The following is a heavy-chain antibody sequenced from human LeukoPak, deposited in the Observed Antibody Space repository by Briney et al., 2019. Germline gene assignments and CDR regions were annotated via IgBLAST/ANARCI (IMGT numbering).Heavy chain of an antibody. CDR1: GGSISSYY. V-gene: IGHV4-4*07. CDR3: ARGGSGSYYDYYYMDV. J-gene: IGHJ6*03. CDR2: IYTSGST. D-gene: IGHD3-10*01. Sequence: SETLSLTCTVSGGSISSYYWSWIRQPAGKGLEWIGRIYTSGSTNYNPSLKSRVTMSVDTSKNQFSLKLSSVTAADTAVYYCARGGSGSYYDYYYMDVRGKGTTVTISS.